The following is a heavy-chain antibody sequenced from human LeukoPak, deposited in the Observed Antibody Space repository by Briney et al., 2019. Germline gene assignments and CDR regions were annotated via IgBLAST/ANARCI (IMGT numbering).Heavy chain of an antibody. CDR3: ARASPPGYFDWFSDYYYYGMDV. CDR2: IYYSGST. D-gene: IGHD3-9*01. V-gene: IGHV4-59*01. CDR1: GGSISSYY. J-gene: IGHJ6*02. Sequence: PSETLSLTCTVSGGSISSYYWSWIRQPPGKGLEWMGYIYYSGSTNYNPSLKSRVTISVDTSKNQFSLKLSSVTAADTAVYYCARASPPGYFDWFSDYYYYGMDVWGQGTTVTVSS.